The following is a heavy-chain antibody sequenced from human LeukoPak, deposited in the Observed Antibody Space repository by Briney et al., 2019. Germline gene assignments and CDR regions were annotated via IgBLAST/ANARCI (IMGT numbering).Heavy chain of an antibody. CDR2: IIPIFGTA. J-gene: IGHJ3*02. D-gene: IGHD2-2*01. CDR1: GGTFSSYA. Sequence: SVKVSCKAYGGTFSSYAISWVRQAPGQGLEWMGWIIPIFGTANYAQKFQGRVTITTDESTSTAYMELSSLRSEDTAVYYCARGYCSSTSCLGRAFDIWGQGTMVTVSS. V-gene: IGHV1-69*05. CDR3: ARGYCSSTSCLGRAFDI.